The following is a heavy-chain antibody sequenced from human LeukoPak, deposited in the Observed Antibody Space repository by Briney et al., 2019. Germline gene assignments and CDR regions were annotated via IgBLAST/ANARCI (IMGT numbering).Heavy chain of an antibody. CDR3: AREVGATLLLPFRYYYYGMDV. CDR1: GYTFTSYG. D-gene: IGHD1-26*01. J-gene: IGHJ6*02. V-gene: IGHV1-18*01. Sequence: ASVKVSCKASGYTFTSYGISWVRQAPGQGLEWMGWISAYNGNTNYAQKLQGRVTMTTDTSTSTAFMELRSLRSDDTAVYYCAREVGATLLLPFRYYYYGMDVWGQGTTVTVSS. CDR2: ISAYNGNT.